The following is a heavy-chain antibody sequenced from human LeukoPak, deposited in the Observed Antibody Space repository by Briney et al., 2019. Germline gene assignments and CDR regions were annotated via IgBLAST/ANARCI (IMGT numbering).Heavy chain of an antibody. D-gene: IGHD3-10*01. J-gene: IGHJ6*03. Sequence: SETLSLTCTVSGYSITSAYYWGWIRQPPGKGLEWIGSFFLKGSTYYNPSLKSRVTISVDTSKNQFSLTLSSVTAADTAVYYCARGNYGSGSYPYYYYYYMDVWGKGTTVTISS. CDR3: ARGNYGSGSYPYYYYYYMDV. CDR1: GYSITSAYY. CDR2: FFLKGST. V-gene: IGHV4-38-2*02.